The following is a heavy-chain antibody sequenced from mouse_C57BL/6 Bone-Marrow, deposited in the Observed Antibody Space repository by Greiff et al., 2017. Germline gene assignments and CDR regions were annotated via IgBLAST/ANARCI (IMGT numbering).Heavy chain of an antibody. CDR1: GFNIKDDY. V-gene: IGHV14-4*01. CDR2: IDPENGDT. CDR3: TACYYYGSSPFAY. Sequence: VQLQQSGAELVRPGASVKLSCTASGFNIKDDYMHWVKQRPEQGLEWIGWIDPENGDTEYASKFQGKATITADTSSNTAYLQLSSLTSEDTAVYYCTACYYYGSSPFAYWGQGTLVTVSA. J-gene: IGHJ3*01. D-gene: IGHD1-1*01.